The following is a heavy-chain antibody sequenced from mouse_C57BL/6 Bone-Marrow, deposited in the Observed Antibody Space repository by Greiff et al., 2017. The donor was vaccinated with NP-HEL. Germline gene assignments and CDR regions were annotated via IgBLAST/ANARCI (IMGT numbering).Heavy chain of an antibody. Sequence: VQLKESGPELVKPGDSVKISCKASGYSFTGYFMNWVMQSHGKSLEWIGRINPYNGDTFYNQKFKGKATLTVDKSSSTAHMELRSLTSEDSAVYYCARRGYDYWYFDVWGTGTTVTVSS. CDR3: ARRGYDYWYFDV. CDR2: INPYNGDT. D-gene: IGHD2-2*01. V-gene: IGHV1-20*01. CDR1: GYSFTGYF. J-gene: IGHJ1*03.